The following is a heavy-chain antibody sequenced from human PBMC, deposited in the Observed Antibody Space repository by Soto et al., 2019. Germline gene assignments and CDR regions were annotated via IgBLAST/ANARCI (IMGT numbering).Heavy chain of an antibody. CDR2: IYYSGST. V-gene: IGHV4-59*01. D-gene: IGHD3-22*01. Sequence: SSETLSLTCTVSGGSISSYYWSWIRQPPGKGLEWIGYIYYSGSTNYNPSLKSRVTISVDTSKNQFSLKLSSVTAADTAVYYCARSQGVIWFDPWGQGXLVTVYS. J-gene: IGHJ5*02. CDR3: ARSQGVIWFDP. CDR1: GGSISSYY.